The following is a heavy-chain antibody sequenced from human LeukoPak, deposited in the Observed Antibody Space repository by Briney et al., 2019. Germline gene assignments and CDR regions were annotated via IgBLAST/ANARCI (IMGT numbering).Heavy chain of an antibody. CDR3: ARDLTATIVVARRGLAY. D-gene: IGHD3-22*01. CDR1: GFTFSSYS. J-gene: IGHJ1*01. Sequence: GSLTQTCAASGFTFSSYSMNWVRQAPGKGLEWVSSISSSSSYIYYADSVKGRFTISRDNAKNSLYLQMSSLRAEDTAVYYCARDLTATIVVARRGLAYWGQASLATVSS. CDR2: ISSSSSYI. V-gene: IGHV3-21*01.